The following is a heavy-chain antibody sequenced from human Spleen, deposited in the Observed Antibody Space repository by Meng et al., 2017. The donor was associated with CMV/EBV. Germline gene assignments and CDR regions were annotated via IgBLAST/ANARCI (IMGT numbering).Heavy chain of an antibody. V-gene: IGHV3-66*02. Sequence: CAASGFTVSSNSMTWVRQAPGKGLEWLSVIYSGGSTYYADSLKGRFTISRDSSKNTLYLQMHSLTAEDTAVYYCARELMTTVNGWFDSWGQGTLVTVSS. D-gene: IGHD4-11*01. CDR1: GFTVSSNS. CDR3: ARELMTTVNGWFDS. J-gene: IGHJ5*01. CDR2: IYSGGST.